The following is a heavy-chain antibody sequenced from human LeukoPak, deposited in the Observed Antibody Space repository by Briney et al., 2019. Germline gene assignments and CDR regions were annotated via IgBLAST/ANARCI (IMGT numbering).Heavy chain of an antibody. CDR3: ARGPPGRVHDSSKRGLFDP. CDR1: GGTFSSYA. CDR2: INCSGGST. J-gene: IGHJ5*02. D-gene: IGHD6-13*01. Sequence: GASVKVSCKASGGTFSSYAISWVRQAPGQGLEWLGIINCSGGSTSYAQRFQGRITMTRDTSATTVYMDLSSLRSEDTAMYYCARGPPGRVHDSSKRGLFDPWGQGTLVIVSS. V-gene: IGHV1-46*01.